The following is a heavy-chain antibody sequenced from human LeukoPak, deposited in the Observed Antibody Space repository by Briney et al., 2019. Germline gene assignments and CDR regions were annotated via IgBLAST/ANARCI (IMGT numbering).Heavy chain of an antibody. V-gene: IGHV3-7*01. CDR2: IKQDGSEK. CDR3: ARSLNPYSSGWYDY. Sequence: GGSLRLSCAASGFTFSSYWMSWVRQAPGKGLEWVANIKQDGSEKYYVDSVTGRFTISRDNAKNSLYLQMNSLRAEDTAVYYCARSLNPYSSGWYDYWGQGTLVTVSS. D-gene: IGHD6-19*01. J-gene: IGHJ4*02. CDR1: GFTFSSYW.